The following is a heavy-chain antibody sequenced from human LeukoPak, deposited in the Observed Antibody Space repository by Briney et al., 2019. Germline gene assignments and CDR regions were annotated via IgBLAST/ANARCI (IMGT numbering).Heavy chain of an antibody. CDR2: IYYSGST. J-gene: IGHJ4*02. CDR3: ARNLWGTHYETDY. D-gene: IGHD3-16*01. Sequence: SETLSLTCTVSGGSISSYYWSWIRQPPGKGLEWIGYIYYSGSTNYNPSLKSRVTISVDTSKNQFPLKLSSVTAADTAVYYCARNLWGTHYETDYWGQGTLVTVSS. CDR1: GGSISSYY. V-gene: IGHV4-59*01.